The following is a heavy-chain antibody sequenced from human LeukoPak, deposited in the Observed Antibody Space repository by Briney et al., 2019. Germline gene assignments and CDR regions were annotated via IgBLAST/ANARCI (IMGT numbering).Heavy chain of an antibody. D-gene: IGHD7-27*01. J-gene: IGHJ4*02. V-gene: IGHV1-8*01. CDR2: MNPNSGKA. Sequence: ASVTVSCKTSGYTFTNYDMNWVRQAPGQGLEWMGWMNPNSGKAGYLEKFRGRVSMTRNISTNIAYMELNTLTSDDTAIYYCARANWGSDYWGQGTLVTVSS. CDR3: ARANWGSDY. CDR1: GYTFTNYD.